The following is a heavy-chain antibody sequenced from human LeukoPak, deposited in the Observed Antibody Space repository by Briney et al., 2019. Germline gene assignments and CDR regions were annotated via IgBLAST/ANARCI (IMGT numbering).Heavy chain of an antibody. CDR2: LNTDASSP. CDR1: AFTFSRYW. D-gene: IGHD1-1*01. CDR3: ASFANLYYFDY. V-gene: IGHV3-74*01. J-gene: IGHJ4*02. Sequence: GGSLRLSCAVSAFTFSRYWMHWVRQTPGKGLVWVSRLNTDASSPTYADSVKGRFTISRDNAKNSLYLQMNSLRAEDTAVYYCASFANLYYFDYWGQGTLVTVSS.